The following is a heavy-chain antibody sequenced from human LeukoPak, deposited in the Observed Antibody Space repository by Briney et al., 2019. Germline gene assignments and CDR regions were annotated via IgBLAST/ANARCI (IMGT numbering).Heavy chain of an antibody. CDR3: ARDPVVPAAIGRVVNYYYGMDV. D-gene: IGHD2-2*01. V-gene: IGHV6-1*01. J-gene: IGHJ6*02. Sequence: SQTLSLTCAISGDSVSSNSAAWNWIRQSPSRGLEWLGRTYYRSKWYNDYAVSVKSRITINPDTSKNQSSLQLNSVTPEDTAVYYCARDPVVPAAIGRVVNYYYGMDVWGQGTTVTVSS. CDR2: TYYRSKWYN. CDR1: GDSVSSNSAA.